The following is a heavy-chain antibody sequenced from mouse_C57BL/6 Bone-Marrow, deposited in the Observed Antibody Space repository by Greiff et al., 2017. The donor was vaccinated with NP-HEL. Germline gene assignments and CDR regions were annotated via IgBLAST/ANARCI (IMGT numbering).Heavy chain of an antibody. CDR1: GYTFTSYW. D-gene: IGHD1-1*01. CDR3: AREITTVVGGAY. Sequence: QVHVKQSGAELVKPGASVKLSCKASGYTFTSYWMQWVKQRPGQGLEWIGELDPSDSYTNYNQKFKGKATLTVDTSSSTAYMQLSSLTSEDSAVYYCAREITTVVGGAYWGQGTLVTVSA. CDR2: LDPSDSYT. V-gene: IGHV1-50*01. J-gene: IGHJ3*01.